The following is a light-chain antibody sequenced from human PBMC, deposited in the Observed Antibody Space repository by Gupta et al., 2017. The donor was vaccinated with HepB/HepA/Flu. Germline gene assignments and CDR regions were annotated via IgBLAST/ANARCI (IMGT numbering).Light chain of an antibody. Sequence: DVVMTQFPLSLPVTLGQPASISCRSSHSLVNTDGNTYLSWFQQRPGHSPRRLIYKVSNRDSGVPDRFSGSGSATDFTLKISRVEAEDFVVYYFCQGKYCPWSFGQGTKVDIK. CDR1: HSLVNTDGNTY. V-gene: IGKV2-30*01. CDR3: CQGKYCPWS. J-gene: IGKJ1*01. CDR2: KVS.